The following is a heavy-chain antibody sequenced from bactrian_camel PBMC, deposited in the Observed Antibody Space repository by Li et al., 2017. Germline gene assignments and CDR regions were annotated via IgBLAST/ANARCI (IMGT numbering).Heavy chain of an antibody. Sequence: VQLVESGGASVQAGGSLRLTCITSGSSVSRKALAWIRQTPGKERERVARIRGDGLASYSDSVKGRFTISKNIAQNTLHLEMNSLKPEDTAMYYCAPEHRRLSTGARGPRSPSP. J-gene: IGHJ4*01. V-gene: IGHV3S57*01. CDR3: APEHRRLST. CDR2: IRGDGLA. CDR1: GSSVSRKA. D-gene: IGHD4*01.